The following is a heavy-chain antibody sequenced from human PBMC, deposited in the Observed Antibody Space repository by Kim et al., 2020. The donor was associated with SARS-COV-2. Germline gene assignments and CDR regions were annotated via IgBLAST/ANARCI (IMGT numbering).Heavy chain of an antibody. J-gene: IGHJ4*02. D-gene: IGHD6-19*01. CDR3: ASAAGAGTGDY. CDR2: T. Sequence: TYSADSVKGRFTISRDNSENTLYLQMNSLRAEDTAVYYCASAAGAGTGDYWGQGTLVTVSS. V-gene: IGHV3-53*01.